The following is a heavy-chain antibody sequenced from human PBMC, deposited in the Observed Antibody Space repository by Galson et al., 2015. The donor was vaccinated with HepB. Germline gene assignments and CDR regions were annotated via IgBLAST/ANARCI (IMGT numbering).Heavy chain of an antibody. J-gene: IGHJ4*02. CDR2: IRSKTYGETT. CDR1: GFTFGDYA. Sequence: SLRLSCAASGFTFGDYAMSWFRQAPGKGLEWVGLIRSKTYGETTDYDASVKGRFTISRDDSKSIAYLQMNSLKTEDTAVYYCSRDGLGYCRSTSCSYYFDYWGQGTLVTVSS. D-gene: IGHD2-2*01. V-gene: IGHV3-49*03. CDR3: SRDGLGYCRSTSCSYYFDY.